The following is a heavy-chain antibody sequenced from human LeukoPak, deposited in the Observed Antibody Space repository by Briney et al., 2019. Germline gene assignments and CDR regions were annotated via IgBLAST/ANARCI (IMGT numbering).Heavy chain of an antibody. CDR3: AKDSGVTMIVVVTPYDY. CDR1: GFTFSSYA. J-gene: IGHJ4*02. Sequence: GGSLRLPCAASGFTFSSYAMHWVRQAPGKGLEWVSAISGSGGSTYYADSVKGRFTISRDNSKNTLYLQMNSLRAEDTAVYYCAKDSGVTMIVVVTPYDYWGQGTLVTVSS. D-gene: IGHD3-22*01. V-gene: IGHV3-23*01. CDR2: ISGSGGST.